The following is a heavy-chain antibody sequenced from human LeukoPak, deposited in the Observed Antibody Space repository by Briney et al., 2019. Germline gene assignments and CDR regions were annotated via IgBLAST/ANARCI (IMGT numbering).Heavy chain of an antibody. J-gene: IGHJ4*02. D-gene: IGHD6-6*01. CDR2: IYPGDSDT. CDR1: GYSFTSYW. CDR3: ARQYSSSSREVDY. V-gene: IGHV5-51*01. Sequence: GESLKISCKGSGYSFTSYWIGWVRQMPGKGLEWMGIIYPGDSDTRYSPSFQGQVTISADKSISAAYLQWSSLKASDTAMYYCARQYSSSSREVDYWGQGTLVTVSS.